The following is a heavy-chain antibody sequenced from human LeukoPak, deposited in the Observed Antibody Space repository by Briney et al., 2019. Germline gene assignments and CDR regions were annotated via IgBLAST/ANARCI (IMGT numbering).Heavy chain of an antibody. Sequence: GGSLRLSCAASGFTFSSYAMSWVRQAPGRGLEWVSAISGSGGSTYYADSVKGRFTISRDNSKNTLYLQMNSLRAEDTAVYYCAKGDMIVVVPTDYWGQGTLVTVSS. V-gene: IGHV3-23*01. J-gene: IGHJ4*02. CDR1: GFTFSSYA. D-gene: IGHD3-22*01. CDR2: ISGSGGST. CDR3: AKGDMIVVVPTDY.